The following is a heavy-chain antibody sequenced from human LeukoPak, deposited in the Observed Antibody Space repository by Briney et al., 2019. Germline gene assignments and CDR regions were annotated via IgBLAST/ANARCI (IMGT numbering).Heavy chain of an antibody. Sequence: PGGSLRLSCAASGFTFSSYWMHWVRQAPGKGLGWVSRMNSDGSSTSYADSVKGRFTISRDTAKNTLYLQMNSLRAEDTAVYYCARESITIFGVALYYFDYWGQGTLVTVSS. CDR1: GFTFSSYW. CDR3: ARESITIFGVALYYFDY. D-gene: IGHD3-3*01. J-gene: IGHJ4*02. V-gene: IGHV3-74*01. CDR2: MNSDGSST.